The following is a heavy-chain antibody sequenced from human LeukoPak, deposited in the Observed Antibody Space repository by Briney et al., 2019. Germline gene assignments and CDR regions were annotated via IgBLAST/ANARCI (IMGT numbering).Heavy chain of an antibody. J-gene: IGHJ6*03. V-gene: IGHV3-74*01. CDR2: INGDGSST. CDR3: ALSLTGIYPNYYYYYMDV. CDR1: GFTFSSYW. Sequence: PGGSLRLSCAASGFTFSSYWMHWVRQAPGKGLVWVSRINGDGSSTSYADSVKGRFTISRDNAKNTLYLQMNSLRAEDTAVYYCALSLTGIYPNYYYYYMDVWGKGTTVSVSS. D-gene: IGHD3-9*01.